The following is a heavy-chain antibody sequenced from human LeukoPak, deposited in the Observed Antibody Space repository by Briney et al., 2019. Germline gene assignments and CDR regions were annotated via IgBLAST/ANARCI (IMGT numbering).Heavy chain of an antibody. CDR1: GFSISDSW. CDR3: TTEGVPAAN. V-gene: IGHV3-15*01. Sequence: GESLRLSCAVSGFSISDSWMNWVRQAPGKGLEWVGRIKSKTDGGTTDYAAPAKGRFTISRDDSKNTLYLQMNSLKTEDTAVYYCTTEGVPAANWGQGTLVTVSS. D-gene: IGHD2-2*01. J-gene: IGHJ4*02. CDR2: IKSKTDGGTT.